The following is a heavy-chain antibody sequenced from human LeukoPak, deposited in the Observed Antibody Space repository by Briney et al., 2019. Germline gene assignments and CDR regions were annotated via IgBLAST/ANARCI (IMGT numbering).Heavy chain of an antibody. J-gene: IGHJ4*02. Sequence: SVKVSCKASGGTFSSYAISWVRQAPGQGLEWMGGIIPIFGTANYAQKFQGRVTITAGESTSTAYMELSSLRSEDTAVYYCARAAYYYDSSGYYYFDYWGQGTLVTVSS. D-gene: IGHD3-22*01. CDR3: ARAAYYYDSSGYYYFDY. CDR1: GGTFSSYA. V-gene: IGHV1-69*13. CDR2: IIPIFGTA.